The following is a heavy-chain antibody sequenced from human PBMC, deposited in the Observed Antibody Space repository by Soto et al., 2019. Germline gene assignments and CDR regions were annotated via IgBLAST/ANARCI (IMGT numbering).Heavy chain of an antibody. D-gene: IGHD1-7*01. CDR2: IIPIFGTA. CDR3: ARETTNIFDY. J-gene: IGHJ4*02. CDR1: GGTFSSYA. Sequence: GASVKVSCKASGGTFSSYAISWVRQAPGQGLEWMGGIIPIFGTANYAQKFQGRVTITADESTSTAYMEPSSLRSEDTAVYYCARETTNIFDYWGQGTLVTVSS. V-gene: IGHV1-69*13.